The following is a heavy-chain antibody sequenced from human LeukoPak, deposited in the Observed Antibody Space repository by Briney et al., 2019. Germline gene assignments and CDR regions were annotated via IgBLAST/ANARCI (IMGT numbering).Heavy chain of an antibody. CDR3: AREVVSSPSYFDS. Sequence: GGSLRLSCLTSGFTLSTNAMSWVRQAPGKGLEWISGISGSGASTYYADSVKGRFTISRDDSRNTLYLQMNSLIPEDTAVYYCAREVVSSPSYFDSWGQGTLVTVSS. CDR2: ISGSGAST. V-gene: IGHV3-23*01. J-gene: IGHJ4*02. CDR1: GFTLSTNA. D-gene: IGHD2-15*01.